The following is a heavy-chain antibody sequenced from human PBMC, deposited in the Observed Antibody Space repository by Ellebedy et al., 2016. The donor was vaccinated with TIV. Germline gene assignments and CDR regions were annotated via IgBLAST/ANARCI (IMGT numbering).Heavy chain of an antibody. J-gene: IGHJ4*02. CDR3: ASGMVVLMTGTSDY. V-gene: IGHV3-21*01. D-gene: IGHD2-21*01. CDR1: GFSFSRYS. Sequence: GGSLRLXCAASGFSFSRYSMNWVRQAPERGLEWVAAISSSGRYLFYLDSVKGRFTISRDNAKSTLYLQMNSLRAEDSALYYCASGMVVLMTGTSDYWGQGTLVTVSS. CDR2: ISSSGRYL.